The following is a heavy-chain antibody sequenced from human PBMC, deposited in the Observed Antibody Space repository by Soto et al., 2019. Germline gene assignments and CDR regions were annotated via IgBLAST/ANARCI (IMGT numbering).Heavy chain of an antibody. V-gene: IGHV1-69*12. D-gene: IGHD6-19*01. CDR3: AIWALARTPTSYYYYGMDV. Sequence: QVQLLQSGAEVKKPGSSVRVSCEASGGTFRTYAISWVRQAPGQGLEWMGEIIPIFGTVNYAQRIQGRGTITADELTITVYMDLSIVISEDTVVYYCAIWALARTPTSYYYYGMDVWGQGTTVTVTS. CDR2: IIPIFGTV. J-gene: IGHJ6*02. CDR1: GGTFRTYA.